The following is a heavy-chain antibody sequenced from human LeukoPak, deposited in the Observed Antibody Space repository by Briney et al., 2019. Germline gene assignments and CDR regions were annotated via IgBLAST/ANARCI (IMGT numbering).Heavy chain of an antibody. Sequence: GGSLRLSCAASGFTFSTSGMSWFRQAPGKGLEWVSIITSDGGSAYYADSVKGRFTISRDNFKNTVYLQMTSLRVEDTAVYFCAKVAAVGVVDYWGQGTLVTVS. CDR3: AKVAAVGVVDY. D-gene: IGHD2-15*01. CDR2: ITSDGGSA. J-gene: IGHJ4*02. V-gene: IGHV3-23*01. CDR1: GFTFSTSG.